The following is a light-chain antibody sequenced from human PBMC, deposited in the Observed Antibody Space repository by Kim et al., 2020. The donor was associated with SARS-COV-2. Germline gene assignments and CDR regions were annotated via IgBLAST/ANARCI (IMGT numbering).Light chain of an antibody. Sequence: QAGLTQPPSVSKDLRQTATLTCTGNTNNVGNRGAAWLQQFQGQPPKLLSYRDNNRPSGISQRFSASRSGTTASLTITGVQPEDEADYYCSAWDSSLSAWVFGGGTQLTVL. J-gene: IGLJ3*02. CDR1: TNNVGNRG. CDR3: SAWDSSLSAWV. V-gene: IGLV10-54*04. CDR2: RDN.